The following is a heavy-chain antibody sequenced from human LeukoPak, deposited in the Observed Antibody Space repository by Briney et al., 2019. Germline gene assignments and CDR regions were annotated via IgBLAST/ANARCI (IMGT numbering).Heavy chain of an antibody. CDR2: INPNSGGT. CDR3: ARTSSPAAHFDY. CDR1: GYTFTDYY. D-gene: IGHD6-13*01. V-gene: IGHV1-2*02. Sequence: ASVKVSCKASGYTFTDYYMHWVRQAPGRGLEWMGWINPNSGGTNYAQKFQGRVTMTRDTSISTAYMELSRLRSDDTAVYYCARTSSPAAHFDYWGQGTLVTVSS. J-gene: IGHJ4*02.